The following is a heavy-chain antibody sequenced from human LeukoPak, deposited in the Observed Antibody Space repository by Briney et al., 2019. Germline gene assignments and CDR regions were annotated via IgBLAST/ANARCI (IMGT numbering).Heavy chain of an antibody. CDR3: AKTVAGYWYFDL. CDR2: IYYSGNT. J-gene: IGHJ2*01. CDR1: GGSINNYY. D-gene: IGHD6-19*01. V-gene: IGHV4-59*08. Sequence: SETLSLTCTVSGGSINNYYWSWIRQPPGKPLEWIGYIYYSGNTNYNPSLKSRLTISVDTSKDQFSLKLSSVTAADTAVYYCAKTVAGYWYFDLWGRGTLVTVSS.